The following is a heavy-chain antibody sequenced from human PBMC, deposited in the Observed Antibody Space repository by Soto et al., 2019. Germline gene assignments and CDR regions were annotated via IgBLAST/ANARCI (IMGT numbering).Heavy chain of an antibody. D-gene: IGHD3-10*01. CDR2: IYYSGST. Sequence: PSETLSLTCTVSGGSISSYYWSWIRQPPGKGLEWIGYIYYSGSTNYNPSLKSRVTISVDTSKNQFSLKLSSVTAADTAVYYCARGRRITMVRGVITDWFDPWGQGTLVTVSS. CDR3: ARGRRITMVRGVITDWFDP. V-gene: IGHV4-59*01. J-gene: IGHJ5*02. CDR1: GGSISSYY.